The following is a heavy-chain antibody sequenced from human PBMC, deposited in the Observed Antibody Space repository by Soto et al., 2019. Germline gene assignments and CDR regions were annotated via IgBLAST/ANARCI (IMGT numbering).Heavy chain of an antibody. D-gene: IGHD1-20*01. V-gene: IGHV5-51*01. Sequence: GESLKISCKGSGYSFTSYWIGWVRQMPGKGLEWMGIIYPGDSDTRYSPSFQGQVTISADKSFTTAYLQWSSLKASDNAMYYCAILRNWKVVLDIWAKGQWSPSPQ. CDR2: IYPGDSDT. CDR1: GYSFTSYW. CDR3: AILRNWKVVLDI. J-gene: IGHJ3*02.